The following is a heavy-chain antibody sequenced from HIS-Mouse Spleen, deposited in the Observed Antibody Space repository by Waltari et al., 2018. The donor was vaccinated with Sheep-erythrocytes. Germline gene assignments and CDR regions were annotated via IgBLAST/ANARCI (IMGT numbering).Heavy chain of an antibody. CDR3: AQTGATTPHFDY. V-gene: IGHV1-69*04. CDR2: IIPILGIA. Sequence: QVQLVQSGAEVKKPGSSVKVSCKAYGGTFSSYAISWVRQAPGQGLEWMGRIIPILGIANYAQKFQGRVTITADKSTSTAYMELSSLRSEDTAVYYCAQTGATTPHFDYWGQGTLVTVSS. J-gene: IGHJ4*02. CDR1: GGTFSSYA. D-gene: IGHD1-26*01.